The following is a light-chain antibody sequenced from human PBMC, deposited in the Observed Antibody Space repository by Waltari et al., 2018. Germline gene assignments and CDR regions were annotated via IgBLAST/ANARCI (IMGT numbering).Light chain of an antibody. Sequence: QSALSQPASVSGSPGQSITISCTGSSSDVGGDDSVSWYQDHPGQAPKVVIYDVNNRPSGVSDRFSGSKSGNTASLTISGLQAEYEANYYCCSQSSYNGVIFGGGTKLTVL. CDR1: SSDVGGDDS. J-gene: IGLJ2*01. CDR2: DVN. CDR3: CSQSSYNGVI. V-gene: IGLV2-14*03.